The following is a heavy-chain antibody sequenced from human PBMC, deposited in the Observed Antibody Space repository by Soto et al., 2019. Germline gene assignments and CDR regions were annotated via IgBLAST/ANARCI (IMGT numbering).Heavy chain of an antibody. CDR1: RFTFSSYA. CDR3: ARASDSSSWYEDFFYGMDV. CDR2: ISYDGSNK. Sequence: QVQLVESGGGVVQPGRSLRLSCVASRFTFSSYAVHWVRQAPGKGLEWVAVISYDGSNKYYADSVKGRFTISRDNSKNTLSLQMNSLRPEDPAVYYCARASDSSSWYEDFFYGMDVWGQGTTVTVSS. D-gene: IGHD6-13*01. V-gene: IGHV3-30-3*01. J-gene: IGHJ6*02.